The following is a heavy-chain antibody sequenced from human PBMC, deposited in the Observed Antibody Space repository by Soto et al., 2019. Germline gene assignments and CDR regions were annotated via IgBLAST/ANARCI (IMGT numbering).Heavy chain of an antibody. CDR3: ARGLILWFGELSRRGGYYYYMDV. D-gene: IGHD3-10*01. CDR2: INDSGNI. J-gene: IGHJ6*03. CDR1: GGSFSGYQ. Sequence: QVQLQQWGAGLLKPSETLSLTCAVYGGSFSGYQWTWIRQTPGKGLEWIGEINDSGNINYNPSLKGRVTILVDKAKKQISLRLSSVTAADTAVYYCARGLILWFGELSRRGGYYYYMDVWGKGTSVTVSS. V-gene: IGHV4-34*01.